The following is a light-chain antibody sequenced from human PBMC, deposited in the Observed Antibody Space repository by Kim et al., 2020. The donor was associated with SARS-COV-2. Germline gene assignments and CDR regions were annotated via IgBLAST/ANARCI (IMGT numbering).Light chain of an antibody. CDR1: QRVNTK. CDR3: QQYSVWPPTWT. CDR2: GAS. V-gene: IGKV3-15*01. Sequence: PGESATLSCRASQRVNTKLVLLQQKPGQTPRLLMYGASIRATSVPTRFSGSGSGTDVTLTINGLQSEDYAVYYCQQYSVWPPTWTFGQGTKVDIK. J-gene: IGKJ1*01.